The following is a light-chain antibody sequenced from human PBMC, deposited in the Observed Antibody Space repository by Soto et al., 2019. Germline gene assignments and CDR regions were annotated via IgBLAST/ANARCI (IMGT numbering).Light chain of an antibody. CDR1: QSVSSY. Sequence: EIVLTQSPATLSLSPGDRATLSCRASQSVSSYLAWYQQRPGQAPRLLIYDASNRATGIPARFSGSGSGTDFTLTISSLEPEDFAVYFCQQRTSWPSLTFGGGTKVELK. V-gene: IGKV3-11*01. CDR2: DAS. J-gene: IGKJ4*01. CDR3: QQRTSWPSLT.